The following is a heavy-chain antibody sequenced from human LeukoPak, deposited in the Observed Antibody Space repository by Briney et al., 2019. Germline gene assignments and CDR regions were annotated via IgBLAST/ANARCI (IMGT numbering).Heavy chain of an antibody. V-gene: IGHV1-2*02. CDR2: INPNSGGA. CDR3: ARHCTGGSCYSVGPY. J-gene: IGHJ4*02. D-gene: IGHD2-15*01. Sequence: GASVKVSCKTSGYTFTAYHIHWVRQAPGRGLEWMGWINPNSGGANYVQRFQGRVTMTRDTSISTAYMELSSLRSDDTAVYFCARHCTGGSCYSVGPYWGQGTLVTVSS. CDR1: GYTFTAYH.